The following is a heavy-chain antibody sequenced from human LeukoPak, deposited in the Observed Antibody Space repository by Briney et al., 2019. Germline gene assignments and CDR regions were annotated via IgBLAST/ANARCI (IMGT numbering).Heavy chain of an antibody. D-gene: IGHD3-22*01. CDR2: ISGSDRTT. J-gene: IGHJ4*02. CDR3: AKDGNYFDSSGYLIPFDY. V-gene: IGHV3-23*01. Sequence: PGGSLRLSCAASGFTFSRFAMSWVRQAPGKGLEWVSSISGSDRTTYYADSVEGRFTISRDNSKNILYLQMNSLRADDTAVYYCAKDGNYFDSSGYLIPFDYWGQGTLVTVSS. CDR1: GFTFSRFA.